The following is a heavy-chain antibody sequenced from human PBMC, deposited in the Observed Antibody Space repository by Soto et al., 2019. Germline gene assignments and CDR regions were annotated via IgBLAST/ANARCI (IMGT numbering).Heavy chain of an antibody. Sequence: QVQLVQSGAEVKKPGASVKVSCKASGYTFTSYGISWVRQAPGQGLEWMGWINPYNGNTNYAQKLQGRVTMTTDPSTSTAYMELRRLRSDDTAVYCCARDPVGGNLFDPWGQGTRVTVAS. D-gene: IGHD1-26*01. CDR2: INPYNGNT. CDR3: ARDPVGGNLFDP. J-gene: IGHJ5*02. V-gene: IGHV1-18*01. CDR1: GYTFTSYG.